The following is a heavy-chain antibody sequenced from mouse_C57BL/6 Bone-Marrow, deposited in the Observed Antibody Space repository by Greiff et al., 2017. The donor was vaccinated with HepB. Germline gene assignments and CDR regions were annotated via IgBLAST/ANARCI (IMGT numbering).Heavy chain of an antibody. J-gene: IGHJ3*01. CDR3: ARRSAYGSSYEFAY. D-gene: IGHD1-1*01. V-gene: IGHV1-47*01. CDR1: GYTFTTYP. CDR2: FHPYNDDT. Sequence: QVHVKQSGAELVKPGASVKMSCKASGYTFTTYPIEWMKQNHGKSLEWIGNFHPYNDDTKYNEKFKGKATLTVEKSSSTVYLELSRLTSDDSAVYYGARRSAYGSSYEFAYWGQGTLVTVSA.